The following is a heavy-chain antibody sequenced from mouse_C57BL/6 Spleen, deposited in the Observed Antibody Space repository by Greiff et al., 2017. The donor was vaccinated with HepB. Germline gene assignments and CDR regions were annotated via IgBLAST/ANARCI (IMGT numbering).Heavy chain of an antibody. J-gene: IGHJ2*01. CDR2: IRLKSDNYAT. Sequence: VQLKESGGGLVQPGGSIKLSCVASGFTFSNYWMNWVRQSPEKGLEWVAQIRLKSDNYATHYAESVKGRFTISRDDSKSSVYLQMNNLRAEDTGIYYCTAEKKNCYGSGDYFDDWGQGTTLTVSS. CDR1: GFTFSNYW. D-gene: IGHD2-1*01. V-gene: IGHV6-3*01. CDR3: TAEKKNCYGSGDYFDD.